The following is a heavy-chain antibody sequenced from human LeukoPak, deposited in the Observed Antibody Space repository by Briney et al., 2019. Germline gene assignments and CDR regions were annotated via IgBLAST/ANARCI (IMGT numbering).Heavy chain of an antibody. J-gene: IGHJ5*02. V-gene: IGHV4-59*01. CDR3: ARFAYEPEYWFDP. CDR2: IYYSGST. D-gene: IGHD1-14*01. Sequence: SETLSLTCSVSGGPISSYYWSWIRQPPGKGLEWIGYIYYSGSTNYNLSLKSRVTISVDTSKNQFSLKLSSVTAADSAVYYCARFAYEPEYWFDPWGQGTLVTVSS. CDR1: GGPISSYY.